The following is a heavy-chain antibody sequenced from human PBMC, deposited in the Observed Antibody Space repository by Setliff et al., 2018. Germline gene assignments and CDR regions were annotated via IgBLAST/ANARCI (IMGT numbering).Heavy chain of an antibody. CDR1: GFIFTNYI. CDR3: ARAVTIFGVVTPIYFYYMDV. Sequence: RLSCAASGFIFTNYIMTWARQAPGKGLEWVASISGSSSDIYYADSVKGRFSISRDNAKNSLYLQMNSLRAEDTALFYCARAVTIFGVVTPIYFYYMDVWGKGTTVTVSS. J-gene: IGHJ6*03. D-gene: IGHD3-3*01. CDR2: ISGSSSDI. V-gene: IGHV3-21*01.